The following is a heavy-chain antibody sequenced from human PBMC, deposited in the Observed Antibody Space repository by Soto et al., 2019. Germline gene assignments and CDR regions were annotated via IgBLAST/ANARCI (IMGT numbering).Heavy chain of an antibody. D-gene: IGHD3-10*01. CDR1: GFTFSSYG. CDR3: ARGGERSAFDI. V-gene: IGHV3-33*01. J-gene: IGHJ3*02. CDR2: IWYDGSNK. Sequence: QVQLVESGGGVVQPGRSLRLSCAASGFTFSSYGMHWVRQAPGKGLEWVAVIWYDGSNKYYADSVKGRFTISRDNSKNTLYLQMNSLRAEDTAVYYCARGGERSAFDIWGQGTMVTVSS.